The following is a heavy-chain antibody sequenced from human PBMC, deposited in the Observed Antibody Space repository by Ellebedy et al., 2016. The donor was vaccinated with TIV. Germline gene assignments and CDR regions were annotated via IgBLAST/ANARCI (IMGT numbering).Heavy chain of an antibody. V-gene: IGHV4-31*03. CDR2: IYYSGST. CDR1: GGSISSGGYY. J-gene: IGHJ6*02. Sequence: LRLSXTVSGGSISSGGYYWSWIRQHPGKGLEWIGYIYYSGSTYYNPSLKSRVTISVDTSKNQFSLKLSSVTAADTAVYYCAREVIAAAGTGYYYGMDVWGQGTTVTVSS. CDR3: AREVIAAAGTGYYYGMDV. D-gene: IGHD6-13*01.